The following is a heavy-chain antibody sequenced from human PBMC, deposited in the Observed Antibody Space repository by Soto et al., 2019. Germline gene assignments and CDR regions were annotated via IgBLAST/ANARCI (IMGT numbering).Heavy chain of an antibody. CDR3: AGGPSRAGLIAVRPGLDY. CDR2: MFYSGST. J-gene: IGHJ4*02. Sequence: QVHLQESGPGLVKPSQTLSLTCTVSGGSISRGGYYCNWIRQHPVKGLEWIGYMFYSGSTSYNPSLKSRVTISMDTSKNQYSLNPSTVTAADTALYYCAGGPSRAGLIAVRPGLDYCCQGILVTVSS. V-gene: IGHV4-31*03. D-gene: IGHD6-6*01. CDR1: GGSISRGGYY.